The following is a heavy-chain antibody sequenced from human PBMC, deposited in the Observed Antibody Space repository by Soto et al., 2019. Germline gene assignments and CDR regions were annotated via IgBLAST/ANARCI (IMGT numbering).Heavy chain of an antibody. CDR1: GFTFSSYA. V-gene: IGHV3-23*01. D-gene: IGHD2-21*01. CDR3: AKKGGIGSRGGGYYFDY. CDR2: ISGSGGST. Sequence: EVQLLESGGGLVQPGGSLRLSCAASGFTFSSYAMSWVRQAPGKGLEWVSAISGSGGSTYYADSVKGRFTISRDNSKKTLYLQKNSLRAEDTAVYYWAKKGGIGSRGGGYYFDYWGQGTLVTVSS. J-gene: IGHJ4*02.